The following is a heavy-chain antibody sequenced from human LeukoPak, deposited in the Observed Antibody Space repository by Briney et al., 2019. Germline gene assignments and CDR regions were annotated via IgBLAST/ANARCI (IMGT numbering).Heavy chain of an antibody. CDR3: ARVSLSSSWYE. CDR2: ISSSTNNI. V-gene: IGHV3-21*01. Sequence: GGSLRLSCAASGFTFSSYSMNWVRQAPGKGVEWVSSISSSTNNIKYADSVKGRFTISRDNAKNSLYLQMNSLRAEDTAVYYCARVSLSSSWYEGGQGTLVTVSS. J-gene: IGHJ4*02. CDR1: GFTFSSYS. D-gene: IGHD6-13*01.